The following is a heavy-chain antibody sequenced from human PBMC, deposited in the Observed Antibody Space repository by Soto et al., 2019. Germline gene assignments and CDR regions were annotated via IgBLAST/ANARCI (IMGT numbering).Heavy chain of an antibody. CDR1: GYTFTSYG. J-gene: IGHJ5*02. CDR3: ARCQYDSSCSGHNWFDP. Sequence: ASVKVSCKASGYTFTSYGISWVRQAPGQGLEWMGWISAYNGNTNYAQKLQAKVTITANESTSTEYMELSSLSSEDTAVYYGARCQYDSSCSGHNWFDPWGQGTLVTVSS. CDR2: ISAYNGNT. V-gene: IGHV1-18*01. D-gene: IGHD3-22*01.